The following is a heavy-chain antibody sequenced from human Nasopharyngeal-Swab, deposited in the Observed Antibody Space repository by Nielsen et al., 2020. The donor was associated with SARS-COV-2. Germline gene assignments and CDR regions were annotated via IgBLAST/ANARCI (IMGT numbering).Heavy chain of an antibody. CDR2: IDWDEDK. CDR1: GFSLSTSGMC. J-gene: IGHJ4*02. CDR3: ARNPPRGSGFDF. V-gene: IGHV2-70*01. D-gene: IGHD6-19*01. Sequence: SGPTLVKPTQTLTLTCTFSGFSLSTSGMCLTWIRQPPGKALEWLALIDWDEDKYYSTSLKTRLTITKDTSKNQVVLTMTNMDQADTATYYRARNPPRGSGFDFWGQGILVTVSS.